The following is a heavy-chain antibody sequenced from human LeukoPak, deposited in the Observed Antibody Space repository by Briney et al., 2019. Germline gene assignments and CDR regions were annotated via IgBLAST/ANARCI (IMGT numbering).Heavy chain of an antibody. J-gene: IGHJ5*02. CDR2: VNDSGGT. D-gene: IGHD6-13*01. V-gene: IGHV4-34*01. CDR3: ARELIIVAAGRMSINWFDP. CDR1: IDSFTNYY. Sequence: SETLSLTCAVYIDSFTNYYWNWIRQTPGKGLEWIGEVNDSGGTNINPSLRSRVTISVDTSKSQFSLKLSSVSAADTAVYYCARELIIVAAGRMSINWFDPWGQGTLVTVSS.